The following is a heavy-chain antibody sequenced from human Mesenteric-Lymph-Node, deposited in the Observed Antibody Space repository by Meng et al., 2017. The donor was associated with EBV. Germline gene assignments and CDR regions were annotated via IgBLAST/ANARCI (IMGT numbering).Heavy chain of an antibody. CDR2: IYYSGSR. CDR3: ARVTGKIYYDGSGYPEAFDY. J-gene: IGHJ4*02. CDR1: GDSISSTYYY. D-gene: IGHD3-22*01. V-gene: IGHV4-30-4*01. Sequence: QVQLQGCGQGLCKPSQTLSLTCTVSGDSISSTYYYWSWVRQPPGKGLEWIGYIYYSGSRYYNPSLKSRVTISVDTSKNQFSLKLSSVTAADTAVYYCARVTGKIYYDGSGYPEAFDYWGQGTLVTVSS.